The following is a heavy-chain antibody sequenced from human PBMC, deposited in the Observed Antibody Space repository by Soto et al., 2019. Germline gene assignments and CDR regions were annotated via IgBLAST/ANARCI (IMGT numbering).Heavy chain of an antibody. CDR1: GFTFRSYA. V-gene: IGHV3-23*01. J-gene: IGHJ4*02. CDR3: AKGSVMAQIFYFDN. Sequence: EVQILESGGDSVQPGGSLRLSCAISGFTFRSYAMSWVRQAPGKGLEWVSGISGTGGSTYYADSVKGRFTISRDNSKNTLYLQMNSVRAEDTALYYCAKGSVMAQIFYFDNWGQGARVTVSS. CDR2: ISGTGGST. D-gene: IGHD3-16*01.